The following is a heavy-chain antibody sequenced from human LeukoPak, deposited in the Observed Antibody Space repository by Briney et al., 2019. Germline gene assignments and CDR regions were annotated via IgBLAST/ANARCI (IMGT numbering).Heavy chain of an antibody. V-gene: IGHV3-23*01. CDR2: IGFGDDSA. CDR3: AKDPTSVGGRHDWLLDS. CDR1: GFTFNNYA. J-gene: IGHJ5*02. D-gene: IGHD3-9*01. Sequence: PGGSLRLSCAASGFTFNNYAMSWARQAPGKGLEWVSTIGFGDDSAYYADSVKGRFTISRDNSKNTLYLQMNYLRAEDTAVYYCAKDPTSVGGRHDWLLDSWGQGTLVTVSS.